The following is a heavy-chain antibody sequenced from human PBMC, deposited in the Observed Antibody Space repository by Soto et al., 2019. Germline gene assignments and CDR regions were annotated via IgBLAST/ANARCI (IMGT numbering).Heavy chain of an antibody. CDR1: GFTFSRHG. CDR2: IGRDGSVS. Sequence: GGSLRLSCAVSGFTFSRHGMQWVRQAPGKGLEWVAVIGRDGSVSQYTDSVKGRFTASRDNAKNTMYLQMNSLRTEDTAVYYCAKDLPPPDIVVVVAVPRFDPWGQGTLVTVSS. J-gene: IGHJ5*02. CDR3: AKDLPPPDIVVVVAVPRFDP. V-gene: IGHV3-30*18. D-gene: IGHD2-15*01.